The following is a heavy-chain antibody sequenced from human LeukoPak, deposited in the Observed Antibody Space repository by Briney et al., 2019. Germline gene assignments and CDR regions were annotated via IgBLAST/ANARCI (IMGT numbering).Heavy chain of an antibody. J-gene: IGHJ4*02. CDR1: GGSFSGYY. D-gene: IGHD2-8*02. V-gene: IGHV4-34*01. CDR3: ARMSSGGVPDYYFDY. Sequence: KTSETLSLTCAVYGGSFSGYYWSWIRQPPGKGLEWIGEINHSGSTNYNPSLKSRVTISVDTSKNQFSLKLSSVTAADAAVYYCARMSSGGVPDYYFDYWGQGTLVTVSS. CDR2: INHSGST.